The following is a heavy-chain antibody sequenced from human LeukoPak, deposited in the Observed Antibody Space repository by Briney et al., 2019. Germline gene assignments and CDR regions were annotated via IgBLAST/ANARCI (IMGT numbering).Heavy chain of an antibody. D-gene: IGHD3-10*01. V-gene: IGHV1-18*01. CDR2: ISAYNGNT. CDR3: ARDLVWFGELLPFDP. Sequence: ASVKVSCKASGYTFTSYGISWVRQAAGQGLEWMGWISAYNGNTNYAQKLQGRVTMTTDTSTSTAYMELRSLRSDDTAVYYCARDLVWFGELLPFDPWGQGTLVTVSS. CDR1: GYTFTSYG. J-gene: IGHJ5*02.